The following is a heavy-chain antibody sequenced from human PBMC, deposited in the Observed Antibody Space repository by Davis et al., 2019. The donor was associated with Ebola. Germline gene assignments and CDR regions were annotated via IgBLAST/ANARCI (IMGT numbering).Heavy chain of an antibody. V-gene: IGHV1-69*06. CDR1: GGTFSSYA. J-gene: IGHJ6*02. D-gene: IGHD2-15*01. Sequence: SVKVSCKASGGTFSSYAISWVRQAPGQGLEWMGGIIPIFGTANYAQKFQGRVTITADKSTSTAYMELSSLRSEDTAVYYCARGGCSGGSCYHYYYYGMDVWGQGTTVTVSS. CDR2: IIPIFGTA. CDR3: ARGGCSGGSCYHYYYYGMDV.